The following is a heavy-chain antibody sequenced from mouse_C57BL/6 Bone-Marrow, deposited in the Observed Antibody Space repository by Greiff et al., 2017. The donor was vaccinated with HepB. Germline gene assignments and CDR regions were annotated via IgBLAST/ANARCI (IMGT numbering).Heavy chain of an antibody. V-gene: IGHV1-63*01. J-gene: IGHJ1*03. CDR1: GYTFTNYW. D-gene: IGHD1-1*01. CDR2: IYPGGGYT. CDR3: ARSSPIYYYGSIHFDV. Sequence: VQLVESGAELVRPGTSVKMSCKASGYTFTNYWIGWVKQRPGHGLEWIGDIYPGGGYTNYNEKFKGKATLTADKSSSTAYMQFSSLTSEDSAIYYCARSSPIYYYGSIHFDVWGTGTTVTVSS.